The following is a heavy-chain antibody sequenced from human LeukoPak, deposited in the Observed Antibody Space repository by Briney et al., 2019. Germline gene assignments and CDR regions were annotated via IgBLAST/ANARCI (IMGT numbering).Heavy chain of an antibody. D-gene: IGHD1-1*01. CDR1: GYTFTSYG. J-gene: IGHJ4*02. Sequence: ASVKVSCKASGYTFTSYGISWVRQAPGQGLEWMGWISAYNGNTNYARKLQGRATMTTDTSTSPAYMELRSLRSDDTAVYYCARANWRSFDYWGQGTLVTVSS. CDR3: ARANWRSFDY. CDR2: ISAYNGNT. V-gene: IGHV1-18*01.